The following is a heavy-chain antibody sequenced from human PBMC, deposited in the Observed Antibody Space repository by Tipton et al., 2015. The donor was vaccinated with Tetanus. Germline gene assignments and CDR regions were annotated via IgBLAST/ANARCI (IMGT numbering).Heavy chain of an antibody. V-gene: IGHV1-69*01. CDR3: ARVGSYSLYYYGMDV. D-gene: IGHD1-26*01. CDR1: GGTFSSYA. CDR2: IIPIFGTA. Sequence: QMQLVQSGAEVKKPGSSVKVSCKASGGTFSSYAISWVRQATGQGLEWMGGIIPIFGTANYAQKFQGRVTITADESTSAAYMELSSLRSEDTAVYYCARVGSYSLYYYGMDVWGQGTTVTVSS. J-gene: IGHJ6*02.